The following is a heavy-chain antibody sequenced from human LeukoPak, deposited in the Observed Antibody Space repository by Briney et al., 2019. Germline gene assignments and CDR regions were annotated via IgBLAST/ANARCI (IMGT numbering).Heavy chain of an antibody. V-gene: IGHV1-69*13. CDR2: IIPIFGTA. J-gene: IGHJ4*02. D-gene: IGHD3-10*01. CDR1: GYTFTSYY. CDR3: ARSAEVGFPLDY. Sequence: SVKVSCKASGYTFTSYYMHWVRQAPGQGLEWMGGIIPIFGTANYAQKFQGRVTITADESTNTAYMELSSLRSEDTAVYYCARSAEVGFPLDYWGQGSRVTVSS.